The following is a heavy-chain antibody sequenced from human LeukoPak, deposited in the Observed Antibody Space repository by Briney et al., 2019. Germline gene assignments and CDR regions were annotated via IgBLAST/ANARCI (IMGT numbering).Heavy chain of an antibody. V-gene: IGHV1-69*13. CDR1: GGTFSSYA. D-gene: IGHD6-19*01. CDR3: ARQWLAVDYYYYGMDA. CDR2: IIPIFGTA. J-gene: IGHJ6*02. Sequence: GASVKVSCKASGGTFSSYAISWVRQAPGQGLEWMGGIIPIFGTANYAQKFQGRVTITADESTSTAYMELSSLRSEDTAVYYCARQWLAVDYYYYGMDAWGQGTTVTVSS.